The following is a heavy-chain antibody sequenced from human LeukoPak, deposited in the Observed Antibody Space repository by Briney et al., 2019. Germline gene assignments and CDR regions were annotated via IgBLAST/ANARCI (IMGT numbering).Heavy chain of an antibody. D-gene: IGHD4-17*01. V-gene: IGHV3-23*01. J-gene: IGHJ4*02. Sequence: GGSLRLSCAAPGFTFSSYAMSWVRLAPGKGLEWVSAISGSGGSTYYADSVKGRFTISRDNSKNTLYLQMNSLRAEDTAVYYCASPPGERDYWGQGTLVTVSS. CDR3: ASPPGERDY. CDR1: GFTFSSYA. CDR2: ISGSGGST.